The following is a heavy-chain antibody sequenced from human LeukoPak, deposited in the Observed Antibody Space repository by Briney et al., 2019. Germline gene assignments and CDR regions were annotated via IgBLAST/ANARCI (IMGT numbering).Heavy chain of an antibody. D-gene: IGHD6-13*01. Sequence: SETLSLTCVVSGGSVSGYYWGWIRQPPGKGLEWIGYIYYSGSTNYNPSLKSRVTISVDTSKNQFSLKLSSVTAADTAVYYCARVGIAAAGTLTWFDPWGQGTLVTVSS. V-gene: IGHV4-59*02. J-gene: IGHJ5*02. CDR1: GGSVSGYY. CDR2: IYYSGST. CDR3: ARVGIAAAGTLTWFDP.